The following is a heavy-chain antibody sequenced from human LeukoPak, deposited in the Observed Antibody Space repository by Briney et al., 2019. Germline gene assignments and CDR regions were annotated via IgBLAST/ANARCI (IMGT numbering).Heavy chain of an antibody. CDR1: GFTFSNYW. V-gene: IGHV3-74*01. D-gene: IGHD6-19*01. J-gene: IGHJ4*01. CDR2: TNSDGSST. CDR3: VRTSGWPDY. Sequence: GGSLRLSCAASGFTFSNYWMHWVRQAPGKGLVWVSRTNSDGSSTNYADSVKGRFTISRDNAKNTLYLQTNSLRAEDTALYYCVRTSGWPDYWGQGTLVTVSS.